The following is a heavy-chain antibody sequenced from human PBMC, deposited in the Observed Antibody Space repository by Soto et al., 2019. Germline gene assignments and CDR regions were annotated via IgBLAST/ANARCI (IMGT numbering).Heavy chain of an antibody. CDR3: ASSYSSSWYLFYYYGMDV. J-gene: IGHJ6*02. Sequence: QVQLVESGGGVVQPGRSLRLSCAASGFTFSSYAMHWVRQAPGKGLEWVAVISYDGSNKYYADSVKGRFTISRDNSKNTLYLQMNGLRAEDTAVYYCASSYSSSWYLFYYYGMDVWGQGTTVTVSS. V-gene: IGHV3-30-3*01. CDR2: ISYDGSNK. CDR1: GFTFSSYA. D-gene: IGHD6-13*01.